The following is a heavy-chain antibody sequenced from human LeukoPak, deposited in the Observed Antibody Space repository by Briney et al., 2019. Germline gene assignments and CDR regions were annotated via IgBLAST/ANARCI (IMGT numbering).Heavy chain of an antibody. CDR3: ATQYCTGDSCYSFDY. D-gene: IGHD2-15*01. J-gene: IGHJ4*02. V-gene: IGHV5-51*01. CDR2: IYPGDSDT. CDR1: SYNFNRYW. Sequence: GESLKISCKGSSYNFNRYWIAWVRQVPGKGLEWMGMIYPGDSDTRYSPSFQGQVTISADKSITTAHLQWSSLRASDTAMYYCATQYCTGDSCYSFDYWGQGTLVTVSS.